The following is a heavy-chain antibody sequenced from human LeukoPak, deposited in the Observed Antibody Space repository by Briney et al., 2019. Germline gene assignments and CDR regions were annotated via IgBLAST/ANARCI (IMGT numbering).Heavy chain of an antibody. CDR3: ARGTESSSWYPIH. CDR2: ISYSGST. CDR1: GVSISSYY. V-gene: IGHV4-59*01. J-gene: IGHJ4*02. D-gene: IGHD6-13*01. Sequence: SETLSLTCTVSGVSISSYYWNWIRQSPGRGLEWIGEISYSGSTNINPSLRSRVTMSVDPSKTHFSLKLSSVTAADTAVYYCARGTESSSWYPIHWGQGILVTVSS.